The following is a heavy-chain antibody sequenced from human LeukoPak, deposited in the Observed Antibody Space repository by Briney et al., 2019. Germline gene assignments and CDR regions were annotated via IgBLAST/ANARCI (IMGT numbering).Heavy chain of an antibody. Sequence: GGSLRLSCAVSRFTFSSFLMSWIRQAPGKGLEWVSYISSSGSTIYYADSVKGRFTLSRDNAKNSLYLQMKSLRAEDTAVYYCARADSSAVIELYYYYYGMDVWGQGTTVTVSS. CDR3: ARADSSAVIELYYYYYGMDV. CDR1: RFTFSSFL. D-gene: IGHD3-22*01. J-gene: IGHJ6*02. CDR2: ISSSGSTI. V-gene: IGHV3-11*01.